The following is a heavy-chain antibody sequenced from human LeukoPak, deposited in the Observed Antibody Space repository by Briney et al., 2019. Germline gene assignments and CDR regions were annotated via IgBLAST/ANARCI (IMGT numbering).Heavy chain of an antibody. D-gene: IGHD2-8*01. J-gene: IGHJ4*02. CDR1: GFTFSSYA. Sequence: GGSLRLSCATSGFTFSSYAMSWVRQAPGKGLEWVSGFGGSGGSTYYAHSVKGRFTIFRDISKNTLYLQMNSLRAEDTAVYYCAKRMVNRAIEYWGQGTLVTVSS. CDR2: FGGSGGST. CDR3: AKRMVNRAIEY. V-gene: IGHV3-23*01.